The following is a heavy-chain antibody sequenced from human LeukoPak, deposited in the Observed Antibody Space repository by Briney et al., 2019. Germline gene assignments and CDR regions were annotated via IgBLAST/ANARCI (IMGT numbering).Heavy chain of an antibody. V-gene: IGHV1-18*01. CDR2: ISAYNGNT. Sequence: GASVKVSCKASGYTFTSYGISWVRQAPGQGLEWMGWISAYNGNTNYAQKLQGRVTMTTDTSTSTAYMELRSLRSDDTAVYYCARDDCSGGSCYSETPLFDYWGQGTLVTVSS. J-gene: IGHJ4*02. CDR1: GYTFTSYG. CDR3: ARDDCSGGSCYSETPLFDY. D-gene: IGHD2-15*01.